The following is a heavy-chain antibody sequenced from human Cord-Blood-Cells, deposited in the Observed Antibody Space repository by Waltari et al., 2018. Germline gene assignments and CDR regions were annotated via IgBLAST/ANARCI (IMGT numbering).Heavy chain of an antibody. CDR2: INPNSGGT. CDR1: GYTFTGYY. V-gene: IGHV1-2*02. D-gene: IGHD2-8*01. CDR3: ARDLMFRVCYFDY. J-gene: IGHJ4*02. Sequence: QVQLVQSGAEVKKPGASVKVSCKASGYTFTGYYMHWVRQAPGQGLEWMGWINPNSGGTNYAQKFQGRVTMTRDTSISTAYMELRMLRSGDTAVYYCARDLMFRVCYFDYWGQGTLVTVS.